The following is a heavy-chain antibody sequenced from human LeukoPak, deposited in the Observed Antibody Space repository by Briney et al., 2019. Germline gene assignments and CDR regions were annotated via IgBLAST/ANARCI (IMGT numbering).Heavy chain of an antibody. CDR1: GFTFSSYT. CDR2: ISGSGVST. D-gene: IGHD1-26*01. J-gene: IGHJ6*03. Sequence: PGGSLRLSCAASGFTFSSYTMNWVRQAPGKGLEWVSAISGSGVSTYYADSVKGRFTISRDNSKNTLYLQMNSLRAEDTAVYYCARARVGATHYYYYYMDVWGKGTTVTISS. CDR3: ARARVGATHYYYYYMDV. V-gene: IGHV3-23*01.